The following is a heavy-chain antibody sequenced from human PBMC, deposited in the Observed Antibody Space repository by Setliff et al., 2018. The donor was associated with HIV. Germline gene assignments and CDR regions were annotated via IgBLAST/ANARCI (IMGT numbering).Heavy chain of an antibody. D-gene: IGHD2-21*01. Sequence: ASVKVSCKASGYTFSNSDINWVRQAPGQGLEWMGWMNPKSGNTGYAQKFQGRVTMTSNTFIGTAYMELSSLTSEDAAVYYCARGHLDRDYWEDIVGNWFAPWGQGTLVTVSS. CDR2: MNPKSGNT. J-gene: IGHJ5*02. V-gene: IGHV1-8*02. CDR3: ARGHLDRDYWEDIVGNWFAP. CDR1: GYTFSNSD.